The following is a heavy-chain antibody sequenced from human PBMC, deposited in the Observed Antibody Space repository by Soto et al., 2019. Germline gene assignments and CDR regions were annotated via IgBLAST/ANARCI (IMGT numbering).Heavy chain of an antibody. CDR3: AKDDVSGVGLWLVSD. Sequence: DVQLLESGGGLVQPGGSLKLSCVASGFSFNKYAMIWVRQAPGKGQEWVSGITGSGSSIQYTASVKGRFTISRDNSKNTVYLQMDYLRAEDTAMYYCAKDDVSGVGLWLVSDWGQGTPVTVS. J-gene: IGHJ4*02. D-gene: IGHD2-8*01. CDR2: ITGSGSSI. CDR1: GFSFNKYA. V-gene: IGHV3-23*01.